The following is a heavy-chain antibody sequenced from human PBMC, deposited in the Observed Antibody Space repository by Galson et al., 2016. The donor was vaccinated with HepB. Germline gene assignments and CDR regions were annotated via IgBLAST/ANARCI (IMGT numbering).Heavy chain of an antibody. J-gene: IGHJ3*01. CDR1: GGTFTNYA. V-gene: IGHV1-69*06. D-gene: IGHD6-13*01. Sequence: SVKVSCKASGGTFTNYAISWVRQAPGQGLEWMGGIILKFGSANYARKSQGRVTITADKSTNTAYMELTSLTSEDTAVYYCSGPPLHTKTWYSAFDVWGQGTVVTVS. CDR3: SGPPLHTKTWYSAFDV. CDR2: IILKFGSA.